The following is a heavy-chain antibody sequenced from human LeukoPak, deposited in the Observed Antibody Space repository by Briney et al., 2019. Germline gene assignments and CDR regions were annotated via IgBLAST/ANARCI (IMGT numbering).Heavy chain of an antibody. CDR3: TRAQDIVVVVAEPMDV. J-gene: IGHJ6*03. V-gene: IGHV3-49*04. CDR2: IRSKAYGGTT. CDR1: GFTFGDYA. Sequence: GGSLRLSCTASGFTFGDYAMSWVRQAPGKGLEWVGFIRSKAYGGTTEYAASVKGRFTISRDDSKSIAYLQMNSLKTEDTAVYYCTRAQDIVVVVAEPMDVWGKGTTVTISS. D-gene: IGHD2-15*01.